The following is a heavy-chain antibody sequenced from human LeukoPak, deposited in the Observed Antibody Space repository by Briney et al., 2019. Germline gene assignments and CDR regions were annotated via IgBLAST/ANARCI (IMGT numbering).Heavy chain of an antibody. CDR3: ARAINPAHSLSYYGMDV. V-gene: IGHV1-69*01. Sequence: SVKVSCKASGGTFSSYAISWVRQAPGEGLEWMGGIIPIFGTANYAQKLQGRFTITADESTSTAYMELSSLRSEDTAVYYCARAINPAHSLSYYGMDVWGKGTTVTVSS. CDR2: IIPIFGTA. CDR1: GGTFSSYA. D-gene: IGHD5-24*01. J-gene: IGHJ6*04.